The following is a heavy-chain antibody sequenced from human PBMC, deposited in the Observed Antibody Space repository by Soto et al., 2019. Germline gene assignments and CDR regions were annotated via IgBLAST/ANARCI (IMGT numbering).Heavy chain of an antibody. CDR3: AREVSGWYY. Sequence: LRLSCAASGFTFSSYAMHWVRQAPGKGLEWVAVISYDGSNKYYADSVKGRFTISRDNSKNTLYLQMNSLRAEDTAVYYCAREVSGWYYWGQGTLVTVSS. D-gene: IGHD6-19*01. V-gene: IGHV3-30-3*01. CDR2: ISYDGSNK. CDR1: GFTFSSYA. J-gene: IGHJ4*02.